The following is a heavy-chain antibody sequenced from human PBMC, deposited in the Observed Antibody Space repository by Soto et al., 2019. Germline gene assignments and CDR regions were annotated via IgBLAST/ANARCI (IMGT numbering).Heavy chain of an antibody. CDR3: ARRAGGSSGSDY. J-gene: IGHJ4*02. CDR1: GGSISTYY. V-gene: IGHV4-59*01. Sequence: QVQLQESGPGLVKPSETLSLTCTVSGGSISTYYWSWIRQPPGMGLEWIGYIYYSGNTNYNPSLKSRVTRSVDTSKIQYSLKLTSATAADTAVYYCARRAGGSSGSDYWGQGTLVTVSS. CDR2: IYYSGNT. D-gene: IGHD6-19*01.